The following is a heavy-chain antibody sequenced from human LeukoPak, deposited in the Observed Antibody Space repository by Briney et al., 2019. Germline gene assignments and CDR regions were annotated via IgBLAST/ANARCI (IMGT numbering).Heavy chain of an antibody. V-gene: IGHV4-59*12. CDR1: GGSISSYY. CDR3: ARFCILYNWFDP. D-gene: IGHD1-14*01. CDR2: IFYSGST. J-gene: IGHJ5*02. Sequence: SETLSLTCTVSGGSISSYYWSWIRQPPGKGLEWIGYIFYSGSTYYNPSLKSRVTMSVDTSKNQFSLKLSSVTAADTAVYYCARFCILYNWFDPWGQGTLVTVSS.